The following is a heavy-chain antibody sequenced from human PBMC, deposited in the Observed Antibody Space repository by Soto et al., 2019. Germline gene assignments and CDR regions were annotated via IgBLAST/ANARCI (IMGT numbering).Heavy chain of an antibody. D-gene: IGHD3-22*01. Sequence: QVQLVESGGGVVQPGRSLRLSCAASGFIFSTYAMHWVRQAPGRGLEWVTFISYDGRNKYYADSVKDRFTISRDNSKNTLYLLMHSLRTEDTAVYYCAREYDSSGYWYDAFDIWGQGTMVTVPS. CDR2: ISYDGRNK. V-gene: IGHV3-30*04. J-gene: IGHJ3*02. CDR3: AREYDSSGYWYDAFDI. CDR1: GFIFSTYA.